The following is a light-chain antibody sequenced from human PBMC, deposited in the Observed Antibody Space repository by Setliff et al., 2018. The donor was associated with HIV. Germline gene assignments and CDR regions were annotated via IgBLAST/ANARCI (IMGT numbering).Light chain of an antibody. V-gene: IGLV2-14*03. CDR1: RSDVGAYNS. CDR3: DSYSNRGHYV. Sequence: QSALTQPASVSGSPGQVITVSCTGTRSDVGAYNSVSWFQQHPGKAPKLIIFDVSSRPSGVSNRLSGSKFGNTASLTIPWLQIGEEADYYCDSYSNRGHYVFGTGTKVTVL. J-gene: IGLJ1*01. CDR2: DVS.